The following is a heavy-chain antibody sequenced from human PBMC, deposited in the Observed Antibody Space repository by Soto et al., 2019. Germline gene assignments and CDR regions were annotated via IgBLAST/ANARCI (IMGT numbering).Heavy chain of an antibody. CDR2: ISGDGTGT. D-gene: IGHD3-9*01. CDR3: VFYDVLTGYDQ. Sequence: EVQLLESGGVLVQPGGSLRLSCSGSGFIFRNYGMSWVRQAPGKGLEWVSAISGDGTGTDYADSVKGPFAISRDNSRNTLYLTMSSLRAEDTALYYCVFYDVLTGYDQWGQGTLVTVSS. V-gene: IGHV3-23*01. J-gene: IGHJ5*02. CDR1: GFIFRNYG.